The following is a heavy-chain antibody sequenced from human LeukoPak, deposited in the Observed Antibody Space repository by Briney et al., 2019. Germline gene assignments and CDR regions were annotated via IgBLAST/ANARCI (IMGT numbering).Heavy chain of an antibody. CDR1: GGSFSGYY. CDR3: ARTAAAVGIDY. Sequence: PSETPSLTCAVYGGSFSGYYWSWIRQPPGKGLEWIGEINHSGSTNYNPSLKSRVTISVDTSKNQFSLKLSSVTAADTAVYYCARTAAAVGIDYWGQGTLVTVSS. CDR2: INHSGST. D-gene: IGHD6-13*01. J-gene: IGHJ4*02. V-gene: IGHV4-34*01.